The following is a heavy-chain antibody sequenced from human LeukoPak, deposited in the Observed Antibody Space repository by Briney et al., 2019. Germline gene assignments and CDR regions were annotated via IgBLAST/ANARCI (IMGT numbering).Heavy chain of an antibody. J-gene: IGHJ4*02. CDR1: GFDVNDNF. CDR2: IYASGGA. V-gene: IGHV3-53*01. Sequence: PGGSLRLSCVASGFDVNDNFMIWVRQAPGQGLEWISIIYASGGAYHSESVKGRSSAFRDTSKNTIFLQMNNLRADDTAMYYCVRRHDYWGQGTLVTVSS. CDR3: VRRHDY.